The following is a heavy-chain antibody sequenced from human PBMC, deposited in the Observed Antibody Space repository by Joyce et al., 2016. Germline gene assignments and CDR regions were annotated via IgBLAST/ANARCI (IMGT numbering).Heavy chain of an antibody. J-gene: IGHJ6*02. Sequence: QLVESGGGVVKPGGSLRLSCEASGSTFSSSSRSWFRQAPGKGLEWGTAISGTSYYICHAETVRGRFTVSRHNAKKTLYLQMNSLRAEDSAVFYCARGGISYYYAMDVWGQGTTVTVSS. CDR2: ISGTSYYI. CDR3: ARGGISYYYAMDV. CDR1: GSTFSSSS. D-gene: IGHD3-16*01. V-gene: IGHV3-21*01.